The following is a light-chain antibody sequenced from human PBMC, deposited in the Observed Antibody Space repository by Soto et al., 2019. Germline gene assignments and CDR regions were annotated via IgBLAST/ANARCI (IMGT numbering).Light chain of an antibody. CDR3: QHYGSSPPYT. V-gene: IGKV3-20*01. CDR1: QSVSSSY. J-gene: IGKJ2*01. CDR2: RAS. Sequence: EIVLTQFPGTLSLSPGERATLSCRASQSVSSSYLAWYQQKPGQAPRPLIYRASSRVTGIPDRFSGSGSGTDFTLTISRLEPEDFAVYYCQHYGSSPPYTFGQGTKLEIK.